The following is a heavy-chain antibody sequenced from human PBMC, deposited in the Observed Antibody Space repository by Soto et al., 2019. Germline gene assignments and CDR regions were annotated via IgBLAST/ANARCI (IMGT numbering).Heavy chain of an antibody. Sequence: APVKVSCKASGYTFTSTAMHWLRQAPGQRLEWMGWINAGNGNTKYSQKFQGRVTITRDTSASTAYMELSSLRSEDTAVYYCARGHTAMVSFDYWGQGTLVTVSS. CDR2: INAGNGNT. D-gene: IGHD5-18*01. J-gene: IGHJ4*02. CDR1: GYTFTSTA. CDR3: ARGHTAMVSFDY. V-gene: IGHV1-3*01.